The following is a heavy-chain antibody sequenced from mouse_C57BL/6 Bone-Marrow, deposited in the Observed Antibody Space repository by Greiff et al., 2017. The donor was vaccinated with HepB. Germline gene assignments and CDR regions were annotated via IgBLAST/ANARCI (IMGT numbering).Heavy chain of an antibody. J-gene: IGHJ2*01. CDR1: GYSITSGYY. Sequence: EVKVEESGPGLVKPSQSLSLTCSVTGYSITSGYYWNWIRQFPGNKLEWMGYISYDGSNNYNPSLKNRISITRDTSKNQFFLKLNSVTTEDTATYYCATYYGSSYDYWGQGTTLTVSS. CDR2: ISYDGSN. CDR3: ATYYGSSYDY. D-gene: IGHD1-1*01. V-gene: IGHV3-6*01.